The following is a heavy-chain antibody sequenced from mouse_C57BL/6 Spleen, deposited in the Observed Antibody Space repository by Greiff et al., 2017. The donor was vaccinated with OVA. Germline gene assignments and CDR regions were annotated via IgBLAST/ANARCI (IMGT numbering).Heavy chain of an antibody. D-gene: IGHD1-1*01. J-gene: IGHJ1*03. Sequence: QVQLQQPGAELVRPGTSVKLSCKASGYTFTSYWMHWVKQRPGQGLEWSGVIDPSDSYTNYNQKFKGKATLTVDTSSSTAYMQLSSLTSEDSAVYYCARGYGSSYRYFDVWGTGTTVTVSS. CDR3: ARGYGSSYRYFDV. V-gene: IGHV1-59*01. CDR2: IDPSDSYT. CDR1: GYTFTSYW.